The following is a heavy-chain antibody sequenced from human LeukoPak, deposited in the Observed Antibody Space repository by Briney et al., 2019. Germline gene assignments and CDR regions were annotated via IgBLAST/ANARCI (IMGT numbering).Heavy chain of an antibody. J-gene: IGHJ1*01. Sequence: TGGSLRLSCAASGFTFNNYWMHWVRQAPGKGLVWVSRIKSDGQITTYADSVKGRFTTSRDNAKNTFYLQMNSLRVEDAAVYYCLLIILGGSSQHWGQGTLVSVSS. CDR1: GFTFNNYW. D-gene: IGHD3-3*01. V-gene: IGHV3-74*01. CDR2: IKSDGQIT. CDR3: LLIILGGSSQH.